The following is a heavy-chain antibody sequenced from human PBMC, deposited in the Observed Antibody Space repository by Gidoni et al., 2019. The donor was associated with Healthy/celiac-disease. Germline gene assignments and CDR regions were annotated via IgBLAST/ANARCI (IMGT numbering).Heavy chain of an antibody. CDR1: GFPFRSYA. Sequence: EVQLLASGGGLVQPGGSLRLSCAASGFPFRSYAMSWVRQAPGKGLEWVSAISGSGGSTYYADSVKGRFTISRDNSKNTLYLQMNSLRAEDTAVYYCAKGLLWFGVWYFDYWGQGTLVTVSS. CDR3: AKGLLWFGVWYFDY. V-gene: IGHV3-23*01. CDR2: ISGSGGST. D-gene: IGHD3-10*01. J-gene: IGHJ4*02.